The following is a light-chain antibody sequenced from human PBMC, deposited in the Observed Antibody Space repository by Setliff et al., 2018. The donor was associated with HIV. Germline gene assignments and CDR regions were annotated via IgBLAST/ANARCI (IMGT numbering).Light chain of an antibody. J-gene: IGLJ1*01. CDR3: CSYTSRSTRV. CDR1: SSDVGAHNY. V-gene: IGLV2-14*01. Sequence: QSVLTQPASVSGSPGQSITISCTGTSSDVGAHNYVSWYQQHPGKAPKLIIYEVSNRPSGVSNRFSGSKSGNTASLTISGVQAEDEADYYCCSYTSRSTRVFGTGTKVTVL. CDR2: EVS.